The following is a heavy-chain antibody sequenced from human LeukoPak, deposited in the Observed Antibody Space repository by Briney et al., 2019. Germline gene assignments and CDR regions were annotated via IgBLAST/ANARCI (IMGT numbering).Heavy chain of an antibody. CDR1: GGSFSGYY. D-gene: IGHD5-18*01. V-gene: IGHV4-34*01. CDR3: ASIQPPFAY. CDR2: INHSGST. J-gene: IGHJ4*02. Sequence: SETLSLTCAVYGGSFSGYYWSWIRQPPGKGLEWIGEINHSGSTNYNPALKRRVTISVDTSKNQFSLKLSSVTAADTAVYYCASIQPPFAYWGQGTLVTVSS.